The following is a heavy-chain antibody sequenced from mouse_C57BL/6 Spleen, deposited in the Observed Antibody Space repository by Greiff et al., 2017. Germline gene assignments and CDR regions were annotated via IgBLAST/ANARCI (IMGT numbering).Heavy chain of an antibody. J-gene: IGHJ2*01. CDR1: GYSITSGYY. CDR3: ASTTVVALDD. CDR2: ISYDGSN. Sequence: EVKLLESGPGLVKPSQSLSLTCSVTGYSITSGYYWNWIRQFPGNKLEWMGYISYDGSNNYNPSLKNRISITRDTSKNQFFLKLNSVTTEDTATYYCASTTVVALDDWGQGTTLTVSS. D-gene: IGHD1-1*01. V-gene: IGHV3-6*01.